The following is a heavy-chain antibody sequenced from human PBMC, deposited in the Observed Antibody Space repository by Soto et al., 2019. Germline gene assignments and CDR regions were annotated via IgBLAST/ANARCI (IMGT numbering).Heavy chain of an antibody. Sequence: PGGSLRLSCLPSGFTFSSYSMVWVRQAPGKGLEWVSYIFVTSATIYYVDSVKGRFTISRDNAKNSPYLQMNSLRAEDTAVYYCAREGMTTASAYYYYYGMDVWGKGTTVTVSS. CDR2: IFVTSATI. V-gene: IGHV3-48*04. D-gene: IGHD4-17*01. J-gene: IGHJ6*04. CDR1: GFTFSSYS. CDR3: AREGMTTASAYYYYYGMDV.